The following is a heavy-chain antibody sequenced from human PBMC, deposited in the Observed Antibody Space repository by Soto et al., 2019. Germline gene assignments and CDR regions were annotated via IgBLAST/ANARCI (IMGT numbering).Heavy chain of an antibody. J-gene: IGHJ4*02. CDR3: ARDSEHYYESSGYFY. CDR1: GYTFTSYG. CDR2: ISAYNGNA. Sequence: QVQLVQSGAEVKKPGASVKVSCKASGYTFTSYGISWVRQAPGQGLEWMGWISAYNGNADYAQKLQGRVTMTTDTSTGTAYMELRSLRSDDTAVYYCARDSEHYYESSGYFYWGQGTLVTVSS. V-gene: IGHV1-18*04. D-gene: IGHD3-22*01.